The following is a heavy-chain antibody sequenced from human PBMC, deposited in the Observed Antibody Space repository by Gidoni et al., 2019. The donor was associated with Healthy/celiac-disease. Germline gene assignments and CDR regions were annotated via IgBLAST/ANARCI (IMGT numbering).Heavy chain of an antibody. Sequence: EVQLVESGGGLVTPGGSLRLSCSASGFTFRSYILNWVRQAPGKGLEWVSSLSSSSSYIYYADSVKGRVTIYRDNAKNSLDLQMNRLRAEDTAVYYCARDRPAAIRGSFDYWGQGTLVTVSS. D-gene: IGHD2-2*02. CDR3: ARDRPAAIRGSFDY. J-gene: IGHJ4*02. V-gene: IGHV3-21*01. CDR1: GFTFRSYI. CDR2: LSSSSSYI.